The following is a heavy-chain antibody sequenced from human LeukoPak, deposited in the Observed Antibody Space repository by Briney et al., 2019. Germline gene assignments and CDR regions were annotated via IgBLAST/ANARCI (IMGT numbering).Heavy chain of an antibody. CDR3: ARDFRDVWGSYRFDY. J-gene: IGHJ4*02. CDR1: GFTVSSNY. CDR2: IYSGGST. Sequence: GGSLRLSCVVSGFTVSSNYMSWFRQAPGKGLEWVSVIYSGGSTYYADSVKGRFTISRDNSKNTLYLQMDSLRAEDTAVYYCARDFRDVWGSYRFDYWGQGTLVTVSS. D-gene: IGHD3-16*02. V-gene: IGHV3-66*01.